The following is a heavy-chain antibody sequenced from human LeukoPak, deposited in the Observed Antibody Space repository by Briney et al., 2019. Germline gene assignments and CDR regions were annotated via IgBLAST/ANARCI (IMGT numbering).Heavy chain of an antibody. CDR3: ASQTREYCSGGSCYRWLQLKHLFDY. CDR2: IYYSGST. J-gene: IGHJ4*02. CDR1: GGSISSSSYY. V-gene: IGHV4-39*01. Sequence: SETLSLTCTVSGGSISSSSYYWGWIRQPPGKGLEWIGSIYYSGSTYYNPSLKSRVTISVDTSKNQFSLKLSSVTAADTAVYYCASQTREYCSGGSCYRWLQLKHLFDYWGQGTLVTVSS. D-gene: IGHD2-15*01.